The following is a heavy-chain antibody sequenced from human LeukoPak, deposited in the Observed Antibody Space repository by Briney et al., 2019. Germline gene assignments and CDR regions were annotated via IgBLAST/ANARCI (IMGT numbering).Heavy chain of an antibody. CDR1: GFTFSKYW. J-gene: IGHJ1*01. CDR2: IKEDGSNR. D-gene: IGHD6-19*01. V-gene: IGHV3-7*01. Sequence: GGSLRLSCAASGFTFSKYWMSWVRQAPGKGLQWVANIKEDGSNRHYVDSVTGRFTISIDNDNNSLSLHMNSLRAEDTAIYYCAIGGGWLIEHWGQGTLVTVSS. CDR3: AIGGGWLIEH.